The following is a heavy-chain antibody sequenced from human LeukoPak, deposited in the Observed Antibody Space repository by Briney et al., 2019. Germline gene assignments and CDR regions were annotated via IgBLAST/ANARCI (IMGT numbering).Heavy chain of an antibody. D-gene: IGHD6-19*01. J-gene: IGHJ5*02. V-gene: IGHV4-34*01. CDR1: GGSFSGYY. CDR3: AREKSSGWFNWFDP. CDR2: INHSGST. Sequence: KPSETLSLTCAVYGGSFSGYYWSWIRKPPGKGLEWIGEINHSGSTNYNPSLKSRVTISVDTSKNQFSLKLSSVTAADTAVYYCAREKSSGWFNWFDPWGQGTLVTVSS.